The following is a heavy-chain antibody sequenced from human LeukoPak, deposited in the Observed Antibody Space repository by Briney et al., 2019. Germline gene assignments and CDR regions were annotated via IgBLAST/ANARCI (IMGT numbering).Heavy chain of an antibody. Sequence: ASVKVSCKASGYTFTDYYMHWVRQAPGQGFEWMGWINPNSGDTNYAQKFQGRVTMTRDTSISTAHMELSRLRSDDTAVYYCARADFLYCSSTTCLFDYWGQGTLVIVSS. J-gene: IGHJ4*02. CDR1: GYTFTDYY. V-gene: IGHV1-2*02. CDR3: ARADFLYCSSTTCLFDY. D-gene: IGHD2-2*01. CDR2: INPNSGDT.